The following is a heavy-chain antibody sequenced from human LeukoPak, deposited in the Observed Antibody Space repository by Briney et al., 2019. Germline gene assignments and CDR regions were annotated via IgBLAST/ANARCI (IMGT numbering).Heavy chain of an antibody. J-gene: IGHJ5*02. CDR1: GFTFSDYY. CDR2: ISSSGSTI. D-gene: IGHD6-13*01. Sequence: GGSLRLSCAASGFTFSDYYMSWIRQAPGKGLEWVSYISSSGSTIYYADSVKGRFTISRDNAKNSLYLQMNSLRAEDTAVYYCASTGYSSSWYSAHNWFDPWGQGTLVTVSS. CDR3: ASTGYSSSWYSAHNWFDP. V-gene: IGHV3-11*01.